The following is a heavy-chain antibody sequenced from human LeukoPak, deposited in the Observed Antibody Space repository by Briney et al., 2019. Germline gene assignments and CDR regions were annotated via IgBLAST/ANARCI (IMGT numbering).Heavy chain of an antibody. Sequence: GGSLRLSCAASGFTFSNAWMSWVRQAPGKGLEWVGRIKSKTDGGTTDYAAPVKGRFTISRDDSKNTLYLQMNSLKTEDTAVYYCTTDATAAILEYYYMDVWGKGTTVSVSS. D-gene: IGHD1-1*01. V-gene: IGHV3-15*01. CDR2: IKSKTDGGTT. CDR3: TTDATAAILEYYYMDV. J-gene: IGHJ6*03. CDR1: GFTFSNAW.